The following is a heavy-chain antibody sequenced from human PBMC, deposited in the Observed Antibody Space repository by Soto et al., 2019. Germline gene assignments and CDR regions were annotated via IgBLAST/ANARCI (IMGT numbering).Heavy chain of an antibody. J-gene: IGHJ5*02. D-gene: IGHD6-6*01. CDR3: ARAEYSRSWRGGVRFDP. Sequence: QVQLVQSGAEVKKPGASVKVSCKASGYTFTSYGISWVRQAPGQGLEWMGWISAYNGNTNYAQKLQGRVTMTTDTSTSTGYKELRSLRSDDTAVYYRARAEYSRSWRGGVRFDPWGQGTLVTVSS. V-gene: IGHV1-18*01. CDR1: GYTFTSYG. CDR2: ISAYNGNT.